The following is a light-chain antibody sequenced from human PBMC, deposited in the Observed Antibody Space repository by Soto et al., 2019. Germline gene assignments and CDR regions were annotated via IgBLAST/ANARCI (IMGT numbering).Light chain of an antibody. Sequence: DIQMTQSPSTVSASVGDRVTITCRASQSISSWLAWYQQKPGKAPKLLIYKASSLESGVPSRFSGSGSETEFTLTISNLQPNDFATYECQQYNNYWTFGQGTKVDIK. CDR1: QSISSW. J-gene: IGKJ1*01. V-gene: IGKV1-5*03. CDR3: QQYNNYWT. CDR2: KAS.